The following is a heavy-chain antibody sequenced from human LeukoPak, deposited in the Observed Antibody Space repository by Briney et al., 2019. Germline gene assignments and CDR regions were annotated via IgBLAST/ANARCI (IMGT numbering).Heavy chain of an antibody. D-gene: IGHD3-22*01. V-gene: IGHV3-30*02. CDR1: GFTFSSYG. Sequence: PGGSLKLSCAASGFTFSSYGMHCVRQAPGKGLEWVAFIRYDGSNKYYADSVKGRFTISRDNSKNTLYLQMNSLRAEDTAVYYCAKDVQESSYYYDSSGYQPGYWGQGTLVTVSS. CDR3: AKDVQESSYYYDSSGYQPGY. CDR2: IRYDGSNK. J-gene: IGHJ4*02.